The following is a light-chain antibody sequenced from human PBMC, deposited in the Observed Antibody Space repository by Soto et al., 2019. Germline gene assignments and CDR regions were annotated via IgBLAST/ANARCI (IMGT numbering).Light chain of an antibody. Sequence: QSALTQPPSASGSPGQSVTISCTGTSSDVGGYDYVSWYQQHPGKAPKLVIYDVTKRPSGVPDRFSGSKSGSTASLTISGLQAEDEADYYCCSYAGTYTNYVFGTGTKVTVL. V-gene: IGLV2-11*01. CDR3: CSYAGTYTNYV. CDR1: SSDVGGYDY. CDR2: DVT. J-gene: IGLJ1*01.